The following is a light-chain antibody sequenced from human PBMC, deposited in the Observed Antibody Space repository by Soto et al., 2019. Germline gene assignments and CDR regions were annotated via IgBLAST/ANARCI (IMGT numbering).Light chain of an antibody. CDR1: QSVSSSY. J-gene: IGKJ4*01. CDR2: GAS. Sequence: EIVLTQSPGTLSLSPGERATLSCRATQSVSSSYLAWYPQKPGQAPRLLIYGASSRAAGIPDRCSGSGFGTDMTLTISSLEPEEFAVYYGQEYGSAARAFGGGTKVEI. V-gene: IGKV3-20*01. CDR3: QEYGSAARA.